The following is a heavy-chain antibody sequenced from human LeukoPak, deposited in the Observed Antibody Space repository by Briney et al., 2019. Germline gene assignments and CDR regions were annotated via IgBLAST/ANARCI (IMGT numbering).Heavy chain of an antibody. Sequence: WGSLRLSCAASGFTFSSYAMTWFRQPPGKGLEWVSGISGSGGSSYYADSVKGRFTISRDNSKNTLYLQMNSLRAEDTAVYYCAKESDSSSWYEGYFDYWGQGTLVTVSS. V-gene: IGHV3-23*01. J-gene: IGHJ4*02. CDR1: GFTFSSYA. D-gene: IGHD6-13*01. CDR2: ISGSGGSS. CDR3: AKESDSSSWYEGYFDY.